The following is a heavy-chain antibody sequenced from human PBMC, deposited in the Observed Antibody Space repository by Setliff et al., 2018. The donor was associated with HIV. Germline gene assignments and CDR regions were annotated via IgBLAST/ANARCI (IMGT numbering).Heavy chain of an antibody. CDR3: ARDRCDSVKCYLYNWFDP. CDR2: IKTGNGDT. V-gene: IGHV1-3*04. D-gene: IGHD3-22*01. J-gene: IGHJ5*02. CDR1: GYTFDKYG. Sequence: ASVKVSCKASGYTFDKYGINWVRQAPGQRPEWMGWIKTGNGDTQYSQKFRDRVTITRDTSADTVYMELSSLRSEDTAVYYCARDRCDSVKCYLYNWFDPWGQGTLVTVSS.